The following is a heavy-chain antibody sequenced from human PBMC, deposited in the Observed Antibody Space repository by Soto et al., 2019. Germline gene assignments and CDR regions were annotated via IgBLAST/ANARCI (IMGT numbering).Heavy chain of an antibody. CDR2: IYYSGTT. D-gene: IGHD3-10*01. Sequence: QVQLQESGPGLVKPSETLSLTCTVSGGSISSYYWSWIRQPPGKGLEWIGYIYYSGTTDYNPSLKSRVTISVDTSKNQFSLKLSSVTAADTAVYYCARQEVTMVRGVIRRFPFDYWGQGTLVTVSS. J-gene: IGHJ4*02. V-gene: IGHV4-59*08. CDR3: ARQEVTMVRGVIRRFPFDY. CDR1: GGSISSYY.